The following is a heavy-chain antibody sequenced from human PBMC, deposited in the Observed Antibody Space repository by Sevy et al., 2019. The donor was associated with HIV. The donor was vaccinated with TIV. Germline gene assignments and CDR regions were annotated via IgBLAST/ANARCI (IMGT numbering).Heavy chain of an antibody. CDR3: EGAGVGAKGFDY. V-gene: IGHV3-23*01. CDR2: ISASGGST. J-gene: IGHJ4*02. CDR1: GIIFKSYV. D-gene: IGHD1-26*01. Sequence: GGSRRLSCAASGIIFKSYVMSWVRQAPGKGLEWLSGISASGGSTYYADSVKGRFTISRDNFKSTLYLQMNILRAEDTAVYYCEGAGVGAKGFDYWGQGTLVTVSS.